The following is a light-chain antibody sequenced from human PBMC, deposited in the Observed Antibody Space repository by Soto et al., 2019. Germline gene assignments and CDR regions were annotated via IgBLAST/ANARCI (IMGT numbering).Light chain of an antibody. CDR1: QSVSSN. CDR3: QQYNDCPRT. V-gene: IGKV3-15*01. CDR2: GAS. Sequence: EIVMTQSPATLSVSPGERATLSCRASQSVSSNLAWYQQKPGQAPRLLIYGASTRATGIPARFSGSGSGTEFTLTISSLQSEDFAVYYCQQYNDCPRTFGPGTNVDIK. J-gene: IGKJ3*01.